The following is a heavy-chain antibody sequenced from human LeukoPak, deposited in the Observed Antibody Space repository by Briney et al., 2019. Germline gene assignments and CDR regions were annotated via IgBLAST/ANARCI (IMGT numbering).Heavy chain of an antibody. V-gene: IGHV4-34*01. CDR1: GGSFSGYY. Sequence: SETLSLTCAVYGGSFSGYYWSWIRQPPGKGLEWIGEINHSGSTNYNPSLKSRVTISVDTSKNQFSLKLSSVTAADTAVYYRARDLGYCTNGVCHTRFDYWGQGTLVAVSS. CDR2: INHSGST. D-gene: IGHD2-8*01. CDR3: ARDLGYCTNGVCHTRFDY. J-gene: IGHJ4*02.